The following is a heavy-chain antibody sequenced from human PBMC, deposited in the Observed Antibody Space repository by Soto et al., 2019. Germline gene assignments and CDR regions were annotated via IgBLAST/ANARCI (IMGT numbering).Heavy chain of an antibody. Sequence: GGSLRLSCAASGFTFSSYSMNWVRQAPGKGLEWVSSISSSSSYIYYADSVKGRFTISRDNAKNSLYLQTNSLRAEDTAVYYCARDSQGRTYYDYVWGSYRSPGGNYGMDVWGQGTTVTVAS. CDR2: ISSSSSYI. D-gene: IGHD3-16*02. J-gene: IGHJ6*02. CDR3: ARDSQGRTYYDYVWGSYRSPGGNYGMDV. CDR1: GFTFSSYS. V-gene: IGHV3-21*01.